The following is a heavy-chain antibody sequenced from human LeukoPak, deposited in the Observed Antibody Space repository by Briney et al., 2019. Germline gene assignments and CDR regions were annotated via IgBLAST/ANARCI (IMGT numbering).Heavy chain of an antibody. D-gene: IGHD3-22*01. CDR2: INHSGST. Sequence: SETLSLTCAVYGGSFSTYYCSWIRQPPGKGLEWIGEINHSGSTNYNPSLKSRVTISVDTSKNQFSLKLSSVTAADTAVYYCARDLKLGSTSSGYYFDYWGQGTLVTVSS. V-gene: IGHV4-34*01. CDR3: ARDLKLGSTSSGYYFDY. CDR1: GGSFSTYY. J-gene: IGHJ4*02.